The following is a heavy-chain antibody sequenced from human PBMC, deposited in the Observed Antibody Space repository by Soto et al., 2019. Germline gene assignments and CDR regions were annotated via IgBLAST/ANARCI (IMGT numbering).Heavy chain of an antibody. CDR1: GFTFSSYW. V-gene: IGHV3-74*03. CDR2: INSDGSST. D-gene: IGHD2-2*01. CDR3: VRVETCSSTSCYSVFDY. J-gene: IGHJ4*02. Sequence: EVQLVESGGGLVQPGGSLRLSCAASGFTFSSYWMHWVRQAPGKGLVWVSRINSDGSSTTYADSVKGLFTIYRDNAKNTLYLQMNSLRAEDTAVYYCVRVETCSSTSCYSVFDYWGQGTLVTVSS.